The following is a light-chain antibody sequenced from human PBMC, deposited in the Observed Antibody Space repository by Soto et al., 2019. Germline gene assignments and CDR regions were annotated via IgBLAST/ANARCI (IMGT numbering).Light chain of an antibody. CDR1: SSDVGGYNY. CDR2: DVS. V-gene: IGLV2-11*01. J-gene: IGLJ1*01. CDR3: CSYAGSYTRYV. Sequence: QSALTQPRSVSGSPGQSVTISCTGTSSDVGGYNYVSWYQQHPGKAPKPMIYDVSKRPSGVPDRFSGSKSGNTASLTISGLQAEDEADYYCCSYAGSYTRYVFGTGTKLTVL.